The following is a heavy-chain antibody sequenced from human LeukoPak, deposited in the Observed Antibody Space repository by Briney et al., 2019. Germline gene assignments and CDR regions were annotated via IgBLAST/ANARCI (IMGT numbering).Heavy chain of an antibody. CDR2: IYYSGCT. CDR3: ARGGDIVVVVAATGAFDI. J-gene: IGHJ3*02. Sequence: SETLSLTCTVSGGSISSSGYYWGWIRQPPGKGLEWIGSIYYSGCTYYNPSLKSRVTISVDTSKNQFSLKLSSVTAADTAVYYCARGGDIVVVVAATGAFDIWGQGTMVTVSS. V-gene: IGHV4-39*01. CDR1: GGSISSSGYY. D-gene: IGHD2-15*01.